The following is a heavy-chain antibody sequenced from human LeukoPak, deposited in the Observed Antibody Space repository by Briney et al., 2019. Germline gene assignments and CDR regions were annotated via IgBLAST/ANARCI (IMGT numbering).Heavy chain of an antibody. J-gene: IGHJ3*02. CDR1: GYTFTGYY. Sequence: ASVKVSCKASGYTFTGYYMHWVRQAPGQGLEWMGWINPNSGGTNYAQKFQGRVTMTRDTSISTAYTELSRLRSDDTAVYYCARVLLYYYDSSGPLDAFDIWGQGTMVTVSS. CDR3: ARVLLYYYDSSGPLDAFDI. CDR2: INPNSGGT. V-gene: IGHV1-2*02. D-gene: IGHD3-22*01.